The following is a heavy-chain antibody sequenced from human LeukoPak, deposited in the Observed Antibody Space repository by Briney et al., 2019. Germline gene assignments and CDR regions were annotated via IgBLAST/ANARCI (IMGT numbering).Heavy chain of an antibody. J-gene: IGHJ4*02. Sequence: SETLSLTCSVSGYAISSGYHWGWIRQPPGKGLEWVGSIHRTGSTYYNPSLKSRVTISVDTSKNQFSLKLSSVTAADTAVYYCAISGADDILTGYGDYWGQGTLVTVSS. CDR2: IHRTGST. CDR3: AISGADDILTGYGDY. CDR1: GYAISSGYH. D-gene: IGHD3-9*01. V-gene: IGHV4-38-2*01.